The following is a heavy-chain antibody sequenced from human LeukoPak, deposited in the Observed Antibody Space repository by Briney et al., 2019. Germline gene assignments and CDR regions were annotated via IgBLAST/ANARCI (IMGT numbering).Heavy chain of an antibody. CDR3: VRDDRFGAFDF. CDR1: GYTFTDYH. J-gene: IGHJ3*01. CDR2: INPNSGGT. V-gene: IGHV1-2*02. D-gene: IGHD3-16*01. Sequence: ASVKVSCKASGYTFTDYHMHWVRQAPGQGLEWMGWINPNSGGTNYAQKFQGRVTMTRDTSISTAYMEMSRLRSDDTAVYYCVRDDRFGAFDFWGQGTMVTVSS.